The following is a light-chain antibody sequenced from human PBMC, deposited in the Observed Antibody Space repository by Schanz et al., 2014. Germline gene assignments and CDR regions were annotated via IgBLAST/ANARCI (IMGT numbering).Light chain of an antibody. CDR3: CSYTTSDTWV. CDR2: EVN. V-gene: IGLV2-8*01. J-gene: IGLJ3*02. Sequence: QSALTQPPSASGSPGQSVTISCTGTSSDVGGHNYVSWYQQHPGKVPKLMIYEVNKRPSGVPDRFSGSKSGNTASLTISGLQAEDEADYYCCSYTTSDTWVFGGGTKLTVL. CDR1: SSDVGGHNY.